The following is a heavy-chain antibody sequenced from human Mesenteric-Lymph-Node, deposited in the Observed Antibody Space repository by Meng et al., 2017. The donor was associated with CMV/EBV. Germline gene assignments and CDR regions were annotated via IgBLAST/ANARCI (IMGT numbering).Heavy chain of an antibody. Sequence: VSGASISSNNGWGGVRQPPGKGLEWIGEIYHSGSSNYNTSLKSRVTISVDKSKNQFSLELSSVTAADTAVYYCARDRSRSPDYYFDYWGQGILVTVSS. CDR2: IYHSGSS. J-gene: IGHJ4*02. CDR1: GASISSNNG. V-gene: IGHV4-4*02. D-gene: IGHD6-6*01. CDR3: ARDRSRSPDYYFDY.